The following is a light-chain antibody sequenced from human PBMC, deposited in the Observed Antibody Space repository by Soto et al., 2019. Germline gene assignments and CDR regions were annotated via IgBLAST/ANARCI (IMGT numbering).Light chain of an antibody. CDR1: SSDVGGYNY. Sequence: QSALTQPASVSGSPGQSITISCIGASSDVGGYNYVSWYQQHPGKAPQLMIYDVSNRPSGVSNRFSGSKSGNTASLAISGLQAEGEADYYCSSYTSSDTYVFGTGTKVTVL. CDR2: DVS. CDR3: SSYTSSDTYV. V-gene: IGLV2-14*01. J-gene: IGLJ1*01.